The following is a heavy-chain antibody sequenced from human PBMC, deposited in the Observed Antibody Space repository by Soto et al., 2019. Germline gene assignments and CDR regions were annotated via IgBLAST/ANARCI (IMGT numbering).Heavy chain of an antibody. CDR3: ASDSHAVDLGY. Sequence: VGSLRLSCAASGFSFSDSYMSWIRQAPGKGLEWVSYISRGGSVIYYADSVKGRFTISRDDAKNSLYLQMNSLRAEDTAIYYCASDSHAVDLGYWGQGTLVTVSS. V-gene: IGHV3-11*01. J-gene: IGHJ4*02. D-gene: IGHD3-10*01. CDR1: GFSFSDSY. CDR2: ISRGGSVI.